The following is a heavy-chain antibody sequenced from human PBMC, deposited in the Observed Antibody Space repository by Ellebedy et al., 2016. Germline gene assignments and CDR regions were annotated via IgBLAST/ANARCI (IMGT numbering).Heavy chain of an antibody. CDR1: GYNFLNYD. CDR2: ISVYHGNT. J-gene: IGHJ4*02. CDR3: ARKPGRGDGYNSAY. V-gene: IGHV1-18*01. D-gene: IGHD5-24*01. Sequence: ASVKVSXXASGYNFLNYDINWVRQAPGQGLEWMGWISVYHGNTNSAQKLQGRVTMTTDTSSTTAYMELRSLTSGNTGVYYCARKPGRGDGYNSAYWGQGTLVTVSS.